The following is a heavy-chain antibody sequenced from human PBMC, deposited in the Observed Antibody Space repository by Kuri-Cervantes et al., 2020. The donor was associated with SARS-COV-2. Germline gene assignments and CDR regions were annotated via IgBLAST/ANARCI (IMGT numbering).Heavy chain of an antibody. CDR1: GGTFSNFA. J-gene: IGHJ6*03. Sequence: SVKVSCKASGGTFSNFAISWVRQAPGQGLEWMGGIIPVFGTTNNAQRLQGRVTISADEARSTVYMELSSLTFEGTAIYYCAQTIPARRRSPGDFYLYYMDVWGKGTSVTVSS. CDR2: IIPVFGTT. CDR3: AQTIPARRRSPGDFYLYYMDV. D-gene: IGHD6-6*01. V-gene: IGHV1-69*13.